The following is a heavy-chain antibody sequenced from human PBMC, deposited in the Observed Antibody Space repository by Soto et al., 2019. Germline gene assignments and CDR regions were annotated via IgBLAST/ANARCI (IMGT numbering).Heavy chain of an antibody. CDR2: IIPNFDTP. CDR3: AVAMVREILIFESSGMHV. J-gene: IGHJ6*02. CDR1: GGSFNNYA. V-gene: IGHV1-69*01. D-gene: IGHD3-10*01. Sequence: QVHLVQSGAEVKKPGSSAKVSCKTSGGSFNNYAVSWVRQAPGQGLEWMGGIIPNFDTPNYAQKFQDRVTIIADESTSTVYMELRSLRSNDTPVYYCAVAMVREILIFESSGMHVWGQGTTVIVSS.